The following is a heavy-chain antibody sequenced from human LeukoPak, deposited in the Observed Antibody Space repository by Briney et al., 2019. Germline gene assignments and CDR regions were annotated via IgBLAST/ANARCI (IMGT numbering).Heavy chain of an antibody. CDR2: INPNSGGT. D-gene: IGHD2-2*01. CDR3: ARGRRGYCSSTSCRYYFDY. Sequence: ASVTVSCKASGYTFPGYYMHWVRQAPAQGLEWMGWINPNSGGTNYAQKFQGRVTMTRDTSISTAYMEVSRLRSDETAVYYCARGRRGYCSSTSCRYYFDYWGQGTLVTVSS. V-gene: IGHV1-2*02. J-gene: IGHJ4*02. CDR1: GYTFPGYY.